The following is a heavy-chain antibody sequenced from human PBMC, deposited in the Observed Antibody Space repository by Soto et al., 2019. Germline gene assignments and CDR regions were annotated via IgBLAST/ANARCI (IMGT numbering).Heavy chain of an antibody. CDR2: IRDGVGSI. CDR1: GFSFSDYS. J-gene: IGHJ4*02. Sequence: GGSLRLSCAASGFSFSDYSMNWVRQAPGKGLEWLAYIRDGVGSIKYADSVEGRFTISRDNAKNSLYLQMNGLRDEDTAVYYCVKEVETVRLVAFALWGQGTQVTVSS. CDR3: VKEVETVRLVAFAL. D-gene: IGHD5-18*01. V-gene: IGHV3-48*02.